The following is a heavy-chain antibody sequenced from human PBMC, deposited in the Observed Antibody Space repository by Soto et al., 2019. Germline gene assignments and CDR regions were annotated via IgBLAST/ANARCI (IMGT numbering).Heavy chain of an antibody. CDR3: ARVRNYCSSTRCYGSLGFDY. J-gene: IGHJ4*02. Sequence: QVQLQQWGAGLLKPSETLSLTCAVSGGSFSGYYWSWIRQPPGKGLEWIGEINHSGSTNYNPSLKNRVTISVDTSKNQFSLQLSSVTAADTAVYYCARVRNYCSSTRCYGSLGFDYWGQGTLVTVSS. D-gene: IGHD2-2*01. CDR1: GGSFSGYY. V-gene: IGHV4-34*01. CDR2: INHSGST.